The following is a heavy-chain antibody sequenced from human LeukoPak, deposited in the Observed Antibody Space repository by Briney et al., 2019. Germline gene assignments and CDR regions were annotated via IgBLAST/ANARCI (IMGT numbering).Heavy chain of an antibody. V-gene: IGHV1-46*01. Sequence: ASVKVSCKASGYTFTSYYMHWMRQAPGQGLEWMGIINPSGGSTSYAQKFQGRVTMTRDTSTSTVYMGLSSLRSGDTAVYYCARDSSQLGPYVLFDYWGQGALVTVSS. D-gene: IGHD6-6*01. CDR3: ARDSSQLGPYVLFDY. CDR2: INPSGGST. J-gene: IGHJ4*02. CDR1: GYTFTSYY.